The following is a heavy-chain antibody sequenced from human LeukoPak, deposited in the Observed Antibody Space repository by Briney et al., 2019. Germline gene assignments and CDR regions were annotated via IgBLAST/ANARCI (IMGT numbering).Heavy chain of an antibody. CDR3: ARGASNWNFDYYGMDV. CDR1: GFTVSSNY. Sequence: GGSLRLSCAASGFTVSSNYMSWVRQAPGKGLDWVSVIYTGGNTYYADSVKGRFTISRDNSKNTLYLQMNSLRAEDTAVYYCARGASNWNFDYYGMDVWGQGTTVTVSS. D-gene: IGHD1-1*01. CDR2: IYTGGNT. V-gene: IGHV3-53*01. J-gene: IGHJ6*02.